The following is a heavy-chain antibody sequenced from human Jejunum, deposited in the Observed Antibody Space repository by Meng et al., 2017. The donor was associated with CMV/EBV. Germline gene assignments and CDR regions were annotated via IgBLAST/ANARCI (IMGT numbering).Heavy chain of an antibody. J-gene: IGHJ5*02. Sequence: EVHLLESGGGLVQPGGSLRLSCSTSGFTFSNYAMSWVRQAPGKGLEWVSTISGGGDGTFYADSVKGRFTISRDNSKNTLFLQMNSLRAEDTAVYYCAKIDCGSVGCKRFDTWGQGTLVTVSS. CDR2: ISGGGDGT. V-gene: IGHV3-23*01. D-gene: IGHD2-21*01. CDR1: GFTFSNYA. CDR3: AKIDCGSVGCKRFDT.